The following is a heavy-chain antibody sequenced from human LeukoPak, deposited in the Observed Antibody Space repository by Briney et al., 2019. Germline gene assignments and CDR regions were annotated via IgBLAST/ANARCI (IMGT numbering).Heavy chain of an antibody. CDR1: GGSISGYY. CDR2: IYYSGST. D-gene: IGHD6-19*01. J-gene: IGHJ4*02. Sequence: PSETLSLTCTVSGGSISGYYWSWLRQPPGKGLEWIGYIYYSGSTNYNPSLKSRVTISIDTSKNQFSLKLSSVTAADTAVYYCARSGWQGNVDYWGQGTLVTVSS. V-gene: IGHV4-59*01. CDR3: ARSGWQGNVDY.